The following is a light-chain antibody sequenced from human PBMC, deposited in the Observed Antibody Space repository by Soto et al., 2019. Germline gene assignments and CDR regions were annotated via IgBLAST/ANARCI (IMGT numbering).Light chain of an antibody. CDR1: ANDY. J-gene: IGLJ1*01. Sequence: QSVLAQPASVSGSPGQSITISCSGSANDYVSWYQHHPGKAPRLLLYEVTHRPSGVSHRFSGSKSGNTASLTISGLQAEDEADYYCCSYAGSSTYVFGTGTKVTVL. CDR2: EVT. CDR3: CSYAGSSTYV. V-gene: IGLV2-23*02.